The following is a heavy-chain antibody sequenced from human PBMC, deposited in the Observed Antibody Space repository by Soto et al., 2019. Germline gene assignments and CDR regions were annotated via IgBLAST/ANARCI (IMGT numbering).Heavy chain of an antibody. CDR1: GDSVSSTSTA. V-gene: IGHV6-1*01. Sequence: SQTPSLTRAMSGDSVSSTSTAWSWIRQSPSRGIEWLGRTYYRSKWYSDYAVSVKSRITINPDTSKNQFSLQLSSVTPEDTAVYYCARGSYYSGWVWGQGTLVTVSS. CDR3: ARGSYYSGWV. J-gene: IGHJ4*02. CDR2: TYYRSKWYS. D-gene: IGHD6-19*01.